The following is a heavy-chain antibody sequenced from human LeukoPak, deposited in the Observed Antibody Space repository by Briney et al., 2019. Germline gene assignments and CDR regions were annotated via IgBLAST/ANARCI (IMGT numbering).Heavy chain of an antibody. V-gene: IGHV4-34*01. J-gene: IGHJ5*02. D-gene: IGHD3-3*01. Sequence: SETLSLTXAVYGGSFSGYYWSWIRQAPGKGLEWIGEINHSGSTNYNPSLKSRVTISVDTSENQFSLKLSSVTAADTAVYYCARHNYDFWSGYYTGWFDPWGQGTLVTVSS. CDR1: GGSFSGYY. CDR2: INHSGST. CDR3: ARHNYDFWSGYYTGWFDP.